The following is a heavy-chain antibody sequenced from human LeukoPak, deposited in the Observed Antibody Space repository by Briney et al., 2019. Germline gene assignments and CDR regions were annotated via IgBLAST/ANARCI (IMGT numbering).Heavy chain of an antibody. CDR2: IKSRTDGGTS. J-gene: IGHJ3*01. Sequence: GGSLRLSCAASEFPFSIAWMSWVRQAPGKGLEWVGRIKSRTDGGTSDYAAPVKGRFTISRDDSKNTLYLQMNSLKTEDTAVYYCAKADYGSGSYFNIPWGQGTMVTVSS. CDR1: EFPFSIAW. D-gene: IGHD3-10*01. V-gene: IGHV3-15*01. CDR3: AKADYGSGSYFNIP.